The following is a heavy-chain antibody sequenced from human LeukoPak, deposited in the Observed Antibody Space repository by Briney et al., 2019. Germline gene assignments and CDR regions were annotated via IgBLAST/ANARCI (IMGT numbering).Heavy chain of an antibody. CDR2: ISAGGAST. D-gene: IGHD4-17*01. CDR3: AKPASGTTVTRAYFDY. Sequence: GGSLRLSCAASGFTFSSYAMSWVRQAPGKGLEWVSTISAGGASTYYADSVKGRVTISRDNSKNTLYLQMNSLRADDTAVYYCAKPASGTTVTRAYFDYWGQGTLVTVSS. J-gene: IGHJ4*02. V-gene: IGHV3-23*01. CDR1: GFTFSSYA.